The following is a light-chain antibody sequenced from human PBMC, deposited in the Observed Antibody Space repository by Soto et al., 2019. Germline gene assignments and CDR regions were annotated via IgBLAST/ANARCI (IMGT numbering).Light chain of an antibody. CDR3: NSYASVNSPVL. V-gene: IGLV2-14*03. J-gene: IGLJ2*01. Sequence: QSALTQPASLSGSPGQSITISCTGTSSDVGGYNYVSWYQQHPGKAPRLMIYGVSNRPFGVSSRFSGSKSGNTASLTISGLQSEDEADYYCNSYASVNSPVLFGGGTKLTAL. CDR1: SSDVGGYNY. CDR2: GVS.